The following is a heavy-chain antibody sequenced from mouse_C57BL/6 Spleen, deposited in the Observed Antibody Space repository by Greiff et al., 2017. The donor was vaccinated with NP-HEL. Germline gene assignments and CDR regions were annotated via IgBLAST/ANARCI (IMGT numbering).Heavy chain of an antibody. Sequence: QVHVKQSGAELARPGASVKLSCKASGYTFTSYGISWVKQRTGQGLEWIGEIYPRSGNTYYNEKFKGKATLTADKSSSTAYMELRSLTSEDSAVYFCARRGGNYGAMDYWGQGTSVTVSS. CDR2: IYPRSGNT. J-gene: IGHJ4*01. CDR1: GYTFTSYG. CDR3: ARRGGNYGAMDY. D-gene: IGHD2-1*01. V-gene: IGHV1-81*01.